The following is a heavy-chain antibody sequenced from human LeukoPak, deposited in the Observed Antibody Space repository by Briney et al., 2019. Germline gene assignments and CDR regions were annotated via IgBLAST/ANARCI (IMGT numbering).Heavy chain of an antibody. CDR1: GFTFSDYY. CDR3: ARMYSSSSSYFDY. Sequence: PGGSLRLSCAASGFTFSDYYMSWVRQAPGKGLEWVSYISSGASTIYYANSVKGRFTISRDNAKNSLYLQMNSLRAEDTAVYYCARMYSSSSSYFDYWGQGTLSPSPQ. J-gene: IGHJ4*02. D-gene: IGHD6-6*01. V-gene: IGHV3-11*01. CDR2: ISSGASTI.